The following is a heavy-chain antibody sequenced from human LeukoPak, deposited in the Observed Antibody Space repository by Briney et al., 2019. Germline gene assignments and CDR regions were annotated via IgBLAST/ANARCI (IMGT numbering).Heavy chain of an antibody. CDR3: ARYSSGSYYNYFDY. D-gene: IGHD1-26*01. J-gene: IGHJ4*02. Sequence: PSQTLSLTCAVSGGSISSSNWWSWVRQPPGKGLEWIGEIYHSGSTNYNPSLKSRVTISVDKSKNQFSLKLSSVTAADTAVYYCARYSSGSYYNYFDYWGQGTLVTVSS. V-gene: IGHV4-4*02. CDR2: IYHSGST. CDR1: GGSISSSNW.